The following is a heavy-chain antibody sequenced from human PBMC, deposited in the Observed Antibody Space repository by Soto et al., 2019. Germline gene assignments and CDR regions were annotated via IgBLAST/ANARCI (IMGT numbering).Heavy chain of an antibody. Sequence: SETLSLTCTVSGDSLSSGTYYWGWIRQPPGKGLEWIGSISQSGSTYYNPSLKSRVSISVDTSKTQFSLKLSSVTAADTAIYYCARLKYYCGSGSYPDYWGQGTLVTVSS. V-gene: IGHV4-39*01. J-gene: IGHJ4*02. CDR3: ARLKYYCGSGSYPDY. D-gene: IGHD3-10*01. CDR2: ISQSGST. CDR1: GDSLSSGTYY.